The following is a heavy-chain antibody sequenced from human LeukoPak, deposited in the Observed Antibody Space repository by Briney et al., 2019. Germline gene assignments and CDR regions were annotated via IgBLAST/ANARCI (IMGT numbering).Heavy chain of an antibody. V-gene: IGHV3-21*01. Sequence: GGSLRLSCAASGFTFSSYSMNWVRQAPGKGLEWVSSISSSSSYIYYADSVKGRFTISRDNAKNSLYLQMNSLRAEGTAVYYCARGPKMARSNWFDPWGQGTLVTVSS. J-gene: IGHJ5*02. CDR1: GFTFSSYS. CDR2: ISSSSSYI. CDR3: ARGPKMARSNWFDP. D-gene: IGHD5-24*01.